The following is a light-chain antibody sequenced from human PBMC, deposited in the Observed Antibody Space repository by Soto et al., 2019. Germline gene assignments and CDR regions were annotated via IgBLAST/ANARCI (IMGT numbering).Light chain of an antibody. CDR1: QSISSW. J-gene: IGKJ1*01. Sequence: DIQMTQSPSTLSASVGDRVTITCRASQSISSWLTWYQQKAGQAPKLLIYKASIVESGVPSRFSGSGSGTEFTLTISSLQPDDSATYYCQQYYYFATFGQGTRVEV. V-gene: IGKV1-5*03. CDR3: QQYYYFAT. CDR2: KAS.